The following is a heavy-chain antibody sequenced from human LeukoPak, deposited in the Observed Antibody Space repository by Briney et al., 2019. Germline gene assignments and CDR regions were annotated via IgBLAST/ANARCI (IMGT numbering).Heavy chain of an antibody. V-gene: IGHV4-59*01. Sequence: SETLSLTCTVSGGSTSSYYWSWIRQPPGKGLEWIGYIYYSGSTNYNPSLKSRVTISVDTSKNQFSLKLSSVTAADTAVYYCARRAITGTTWDYYYYMDVWGKGTTVTVSS. CDR1: GGSTSSYY. D-gene: IGHD1-20*01. CDR3: ARRAITGTTWDYYYYMDV. CDR2: IYYSGST. J-gene: IGHJ6*03.